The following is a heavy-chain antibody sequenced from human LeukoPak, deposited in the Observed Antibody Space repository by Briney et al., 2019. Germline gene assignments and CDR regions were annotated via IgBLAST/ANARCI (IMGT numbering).Heavy chain of an antibody. J-gene: IGHJ4*02. Sequence: SETLSLNCTVSGGSISSSSYYWGWIRQPPGKGLEWIGSIYYSGSTYYNPSLKSRVTISVDTSKNQFSLKLSSVTAAYTAVYYCATDMGDSWNDEFDYWGQGTLVTVSS. CDR3: ATDMGDSWNDEFDY. CDR2: IYYSGST. D-gene: IGHD1-1*01. V-gene: IGHV4-39*07. CDR1: GGSISSSSYY.